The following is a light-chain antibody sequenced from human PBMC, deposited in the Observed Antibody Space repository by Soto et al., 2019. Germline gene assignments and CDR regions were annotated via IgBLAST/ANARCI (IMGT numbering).Light chain of an antibody. CDR3: QHYNSYSEA. CDR2: KAS. CDR1: QDIAIY. V-gene: IGKV1-5*03. J-gene: IGKJ1*01. Sequence: DIQMTQSPSSLSASVGDRVTITCRASQDIAIYLAWYQQKPGKAPKLLIYKASTLKSGVPSRFSGSGSGTEFTLTISTLQPDDFATYYCQHYNSYSEAVGQGNKVEFK.